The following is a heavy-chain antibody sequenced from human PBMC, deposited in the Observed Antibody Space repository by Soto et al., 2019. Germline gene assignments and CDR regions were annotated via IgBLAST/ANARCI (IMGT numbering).Heavy chain of an antibody. V-gene: IGHV3-48*03. CDR1: GFSFNTYE. CDR2: ISSSGSTI. Sequence: EVQLVESGGGLVQPGGSLRLSCAASGFSFNTYEMNWVRQAPGKGLEWVSYISSSGSTIYYADSVKGRFTVSRDNGKNSLYLQMSSLRGEDTAVYYCAYGGICDYWGQGTEVTVSS. CDR3: AYGGICDY. D-gene: IGHD1-26*01. J-gene: IGHJ4*02.